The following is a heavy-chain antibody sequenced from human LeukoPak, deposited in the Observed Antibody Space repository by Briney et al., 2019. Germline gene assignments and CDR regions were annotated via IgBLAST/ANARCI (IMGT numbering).Heavy chain of an antibody. V-gene: IGHV3-30*03. J-gene: IGHJ4*02. Sequence: GRSLRLSCAASGFTFSTSVMHWVRQAPGKGLEWVAVISYDGSNKYYADSVKGRFTISRDNSKNTLYLQMKSLRAEDTAVYYCASGRQLGYWGQGTLVTVSS. CDR3: ASGRQLGY. CDR1: GFTFSTSV. CDR2: ISYDGSNK. D-gene: IGHD6-13*01.